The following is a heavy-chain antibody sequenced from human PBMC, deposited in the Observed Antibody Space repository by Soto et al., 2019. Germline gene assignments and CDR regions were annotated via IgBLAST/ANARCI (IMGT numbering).Heavy chain of an antibody. V-gene: IGHV3-23*01. D-gene: IGHD1-26*01. CDR2: IRPGGDST. J-gene: IGHJ5*01. CDR1: GFRFRTRA. Sequence: GGSLRLSCAASGFRFRTRAMSWVRQAPGKGLEWVASIRPGGDSTYYADSVKGRFAVSRDNSNVTLYLQMDSLRVEDTAIHYRTTHEEGAPWAWGFDSWGQGTLVTVTS. CDR3: TTHEEGAPWAWGFDS.